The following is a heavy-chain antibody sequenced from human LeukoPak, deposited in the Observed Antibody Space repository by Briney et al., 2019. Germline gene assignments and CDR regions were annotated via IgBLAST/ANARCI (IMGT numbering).Heavy chain of an antibody. V-gene: IGHV4-34*01. Sequence: SETLSLTCAVYGGSFSGYYWSWIRQPPGKGLEWIGEINHSGGTNYNPSLKSRVTISVDTSKNRFSLKLSSVTAADTAVYYCARASGHGAPLRYWGQGTLVTVSS. D-gene: IGHD3-10*01. CDR2: INHSGGT. CDR1: GGSFSGYY. J-gene: IGHJ4*02. CDR3: ARASGHGAPLRY.